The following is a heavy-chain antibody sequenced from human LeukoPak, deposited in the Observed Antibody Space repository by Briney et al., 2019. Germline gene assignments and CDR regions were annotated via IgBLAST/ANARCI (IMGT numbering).Heavy chain of an antibody. D-gene: IGHD6-13*01. CDR2: IFPSGGEI. Sequence: GGSLRLSCAASGFTFSSYSMNWVRQAPGKGLEWVSNIFPSGGEIHYADSVRGRFTISRDNSKNTLYLQMNSLRAEDTALYYCARGDKQLVFNRRTGGIDPWGQGTLVTVSS. CDR1: GFTFSSYS. J-gene: IGHJ5*02. CDR3: ARGDKQLVFNRRTGGIDP. V-gene: IGHV3-21*01.